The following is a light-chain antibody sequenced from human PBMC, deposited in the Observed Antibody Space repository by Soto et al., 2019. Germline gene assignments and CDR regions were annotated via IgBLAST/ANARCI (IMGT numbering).Light chain of an antibody. CDR2: LNSDGSH. CDR3: QTWGTGIWV. CDR1: SGYSTYG. Sequence: QPVLTQSPSASASLGASVKLTCTLSSGYSTYGIAWHQQQPEKGPRFLMKLNSDGSHNKGDGIPDRFSGSSSGAERYLTISSLQLEDEADYYCQTWGTGIWVFGGGTNLTVL. J-gene: IGLJ3*02. V-gene: IGLV4-69*01.